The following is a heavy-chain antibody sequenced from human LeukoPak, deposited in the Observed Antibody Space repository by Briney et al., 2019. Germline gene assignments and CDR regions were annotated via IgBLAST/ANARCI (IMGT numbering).Heavy chain of an antibody. V-gene: IGHV3-7*01. D-gene: IGHD6-19*01. J-gene: IGHJ6*03. CDR2: IKQDGSEK. CDR3: ARESYSSGWYGYYYMDV. CDR1: GFTFSSYW. Sequence: GGSLRLSCAASGFTFSSYWMSWVRQAPGKGLEWVANIKQDGSEKYYVDSVKGRFTISRDNAKNSLYLQMNSLRAEDTAVYYCARESYSSGWYGYYYMDVWGKGTTVTISS.